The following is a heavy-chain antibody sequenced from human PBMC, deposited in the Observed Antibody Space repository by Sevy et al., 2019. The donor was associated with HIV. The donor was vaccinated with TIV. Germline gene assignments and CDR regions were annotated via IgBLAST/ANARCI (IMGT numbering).Heavy chain of an antibody. Sequence: GGSLRLSCAASGFAFNTFGMHWVRRAPGKGLEWVAFISFDENIAYYADSVKGRFTISRDNSKNMLYLQMNSLRAEDTAMYYCARDRYCSTSRCYNWIDPWGQGTLVTVSS. CDR2: ISFDENIA. CDR3: ARDRYCSTSRCYNWIDP. V-gene: IGHV3-33*01. D-gene: IGHD2-2*01. J-gene: IGHJ5*02. CDR1: GFAFNTFG.